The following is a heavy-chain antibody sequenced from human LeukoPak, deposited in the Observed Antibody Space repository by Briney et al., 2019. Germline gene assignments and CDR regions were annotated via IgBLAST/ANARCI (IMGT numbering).Heavy chain of an antibody. D-gene: IGHD3-16*02. J-gene: IGHJ3*02. CDR1: GGSISSGGYY. V-gene: IGHV4-31*03. CDR3: ASFPMITFGGVIVTDAFDI. CDR2: IYYSGST. Sequence: NPSETLSLTCTVSGGSISSGGYYWRWIRQHPGKGLEWIGYIYYSGSTYYNPSLKSRVTISVDTSKNQFSLKLSSVTAADTAVYYCASFPMITFGGVIVTDAFDIWGQGTMVTVSS.